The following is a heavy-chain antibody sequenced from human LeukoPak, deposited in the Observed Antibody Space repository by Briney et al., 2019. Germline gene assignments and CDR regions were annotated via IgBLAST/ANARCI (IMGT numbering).Heavy chain of an antibody. Sequence: PGRSLRLSCAASGFIFDTYGMLWVRQAPGKGLEWVAVIAYDGSNKVYADSVKGRFTISRDNSKNTLYLQMNSLRGEDTAVYYCAKEKATATINYGLDVWGQGTTVTVSS. J-gene: IGHJ6*02. V-gene: IGHV3-30*18. D-gene: IGHD1-1*01. CDR3: AKEKATATINYGLDV. CDR2: IAYDGSNK. CDR1: GFIFDTYG.